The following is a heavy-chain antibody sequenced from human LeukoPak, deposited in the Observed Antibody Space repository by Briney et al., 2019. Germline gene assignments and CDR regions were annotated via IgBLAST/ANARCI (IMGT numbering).Heavy chain of an antibody. V-gene: IGHV1-24*01. CDR1: GYRFITFG. CDR2: FDPGDGET. J-gene: IGHJ3*02. Sequence: ASVKVSCKTSGYRFITFGINWVRQAPGKGLEWMGGFDPGDGETIYTQKFQGRVTMTEDTSTDTAYMELSSLRSEDTAVYYCATDGPPEWERIDAFDIWGQGTMVTVSS. D-gene: IGHD1-26*01. CDR3: ATDGPPEWERIDAFDI.